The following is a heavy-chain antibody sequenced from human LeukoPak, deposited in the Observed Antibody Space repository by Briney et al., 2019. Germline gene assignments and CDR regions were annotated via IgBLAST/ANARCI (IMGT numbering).Heavy chain of an antibody. J-gene: IGHJ4*02. V-gene: IGHV5-51*01. CDR2: IYPCDSDT. D-gene: IGHD5-18*01. CDR3: ARGTRGYSYGTAPFDY. Sequence: ESLKISCKGSGYSFTSYWIGWVRQMPGNGLKWMGIIYPCDSDTRYSPSFQGQVTISADKSISTAYLQWSSLKAWDTAMYYCARGTRGYSYGTAPFDYWGQGTLVTVSS. CDR1: GYSFTSYW.